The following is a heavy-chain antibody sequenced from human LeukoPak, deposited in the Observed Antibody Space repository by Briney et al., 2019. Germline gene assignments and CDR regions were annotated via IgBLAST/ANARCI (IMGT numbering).Heavy chain of an antibody. CDR1: GDSITTGGYY. J-gene: IGHJ5*02. CDR3: ARMLAARPDDDR. CDR2: IHQSGDT. Sequence: PSQTLSLTCTVSGDSITTGGYYWSWLRQPPGKGLEWMGYIHQSGDTYSNPSLRSRVNVSADRSNNQFSLRVSSVTAADTAVYYCARMLAARPDDDRWGQGTLVTVSS. V-gene: IGHV4-30-2*01. D-gene: IGHD6-6*01.